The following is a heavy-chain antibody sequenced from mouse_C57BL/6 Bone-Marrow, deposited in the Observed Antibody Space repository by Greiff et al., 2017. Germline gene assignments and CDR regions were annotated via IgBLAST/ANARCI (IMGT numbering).Heavy chain of an antibody. CDR1: GYTFTSYW. J-gene: IGHJ1*03. CDR2: IYPGSGST. CDR3: ASPYYSNYWYFDV. D-gene: IGHD2-5*01. Sequence: VQLQQPGAELVKPGASVKMSCQASGYTFTSYWITWVKQRPGQGLEWIGDIYPGSGSTNYNEKFKSKATLTVATSSSTAYMQLSSLTSEDSAVYYCASPYYSNYWYFDVWGTGTTVTVSS. V-gene: IGHV1-55*01.